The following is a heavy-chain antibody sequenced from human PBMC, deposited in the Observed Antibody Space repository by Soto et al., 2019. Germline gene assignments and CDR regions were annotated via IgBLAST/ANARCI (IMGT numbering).Heavy chain of an antibody. V-gene: IGHV1-18*04. CDR2: ISAYNGNT. D-gene: IGHD3-10*01. J-gene: IGHJ6*02. CDR3: ARDRARGSGIEYALSYYYYGMDV. CDR1: GYTFTSYG. Sequence: SVKVSCKASGYTFTSYGMSWVRHAPGQGLEWMGWISAYNGNTNYAQKLQGRVTMTTDTSTSTAYMELRSLRSDDTAVYYCARDRARGSGIEYALSYYYYGMDVWGQGTTVTVSS.